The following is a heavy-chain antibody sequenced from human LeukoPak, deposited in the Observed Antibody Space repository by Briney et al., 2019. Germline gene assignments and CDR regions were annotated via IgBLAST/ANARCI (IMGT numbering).Heavy chain of an antibody. V-gene: IGHV4-30-2*01. CDR1: GGSISSGGYS. CDR2: IYHSGST. J-gene: IGHJ5*02. Sequence: PSETLSLTCAVSGGSISSGGYSWSWIRQPPGKGLEWIGYIYHSGSTYYNPSLKGRVTISVDRSKNQFSLKLSSVTAADTAVCYCARYWVLHWFDPWGQGTLVTVSS. D-gene: IGHD2-8*02. CDR3: ARYWVLHWFDP.